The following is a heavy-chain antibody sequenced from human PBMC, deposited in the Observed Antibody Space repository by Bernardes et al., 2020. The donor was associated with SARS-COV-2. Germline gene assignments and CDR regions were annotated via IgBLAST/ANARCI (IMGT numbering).Heavy chain of an antibody. D-gene: IGHD6-13*01. V-gene: IGHV3-11*06. CDR3: ARVDFRSSPGYFDY. CDR1: GFTFSDYY. CDR2: ISSSSSYT. Sequence: GGSLRLSCAASGFTFSDYYMSWIRQAPGKGLEWVSYISSSSSYTNYADSVKGRFTISRDNAKNSLYLQMNSLRAEDTAVYYCARVDFRSSPGYFDYWGQGTLVTVSS. J-gene: IGHJ4*02.